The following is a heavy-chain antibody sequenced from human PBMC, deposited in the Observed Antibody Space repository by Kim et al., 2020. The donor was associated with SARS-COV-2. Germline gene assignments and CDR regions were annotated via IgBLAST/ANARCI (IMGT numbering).Heavy chain of an antibody. J-gene: IGHJ6*02. Sequence: SQTLSLTCAISGDSVSSNSAAWNWIRQSPSRGLEWLGRTYYRSKWYNDYAVSVKSRITINPDTSKNQFSLQLNSVTPEDTAVYYCARLVLLWFGELFRYYYGMDVWGQGTTVTVSS. CDR1: GDSVSSNSAA. V-gene: IGHV6-1*01. D-gene: IGHD3-10*01. CDR3: ARLVLLWFGELFRYYYGMDV. CDR2: TYYRSKWYN.